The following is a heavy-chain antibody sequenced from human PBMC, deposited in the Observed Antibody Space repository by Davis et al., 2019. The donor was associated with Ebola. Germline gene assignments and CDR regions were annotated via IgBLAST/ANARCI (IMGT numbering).Heavy chain of an antibody. CDR3: ARGPKDTGTSGYSSSWYLNY. Sequence: MPSETLSLTCTVSGASISTSSFYWAWIRQPPGKGLEWFVEINHSGSTNYNPSLKSRVTISVDTSKDQFSLKLPSVTAADTAVYYCARGPKDTGTSGYSSSWYLNYWGQGTLVTVSS. CDR2: INHSGST. D-gene: IGHD6-13*01. V-gene: IGHV4-39*07. CDR1: GASISTSSFY. J-gene: IGHJ4*02.